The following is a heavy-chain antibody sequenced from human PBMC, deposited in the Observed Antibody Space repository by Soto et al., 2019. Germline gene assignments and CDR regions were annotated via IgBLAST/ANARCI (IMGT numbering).Heavy chain of an antibody. Sequence: QVPLVQSGAEVKKPGASVKVSCTASGYTFTSYGISWVRQAPGQGLEWMGWISAYNGNTIYAQKLQGRVTMTTDTSTSTAYMELRSLRSDDTAVYYCARDYDILTGYNYYYYMDVWGKGTTVTVSS. V-gene: IGHV1-18*01. J-gene: IGHJ6*03. CDR2: ISAYNGNT. D-gene: IGHD3-9*01. CDR1: GYTFTSYG. CDR3: ARDYDILTGYNYYYYMDV.